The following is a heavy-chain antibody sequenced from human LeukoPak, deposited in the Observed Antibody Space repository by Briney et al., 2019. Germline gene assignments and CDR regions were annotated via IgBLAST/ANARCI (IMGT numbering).Heavy chain of an antibody. CDR2: VSAGSTTTI. CDR1: GFTFSSFA. D-gene: IGHD3-16*02. Sequence: PGGSLRLSCAASGFTFSSFAMNWVRQAPGEGLEWLSYVSAGSTTTIYYADSVKGRFTISRDNAKNSLYLQMHSLRDEGTAVYYCARRGYTSAWDFWGQGTLVTVSS. J-gene: IGHJ4*02. V-gene: IGHV3-48*02. CDR3: ARRGYTSAWDF.